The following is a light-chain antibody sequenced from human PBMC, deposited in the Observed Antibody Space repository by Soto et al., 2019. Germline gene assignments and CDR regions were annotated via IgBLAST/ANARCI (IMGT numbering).Light chain of an antibody. Sequence: DIVMTQSPLSLPVTPGEPASFSCRSSQSLLHSNGYNYLDWYLQKPGQSPQLLIYLGSNRASGVPDRFSGSGSGTDFTLKISRVEAEDLGVYYCMQALQTPPTFGQGTKLEIK. CDR2: LGS. CDR1: QSLLHSNGYNY. J-gene: IGKJ2*01. CDR3: MQALQTPPT. V-gene: IGKV2-28*01.